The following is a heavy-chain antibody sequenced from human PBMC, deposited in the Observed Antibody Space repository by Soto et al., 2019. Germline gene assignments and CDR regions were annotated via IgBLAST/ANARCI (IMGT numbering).Heavy chain of an antibody. Sequence: GGSLRLSCAASGLTFSSYGMHWVRQAPGKGLEWVAVIWYDGSNKYYADSVKGRFTISRDNSKNTLYLQMNSLRAEDTAVYYCAGERRGWGCGGDCYSGAFDYWGQGTLVTVSS. CDR2: IWYDGSNK. D-gene: IGHD2-21*02. CDR3: AGERRGWGCGGDCYSGAFDY. V-gene: IGHV3-33*01. J-gene: IGHJ4*02. CDR1: GLTFSSYG.